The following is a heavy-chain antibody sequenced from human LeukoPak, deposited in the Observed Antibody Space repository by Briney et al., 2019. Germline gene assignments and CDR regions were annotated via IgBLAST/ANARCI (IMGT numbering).Heavy chain of an antibody. Sequence: GASVKVSCKASGYTFTSYGISWVRQAPGQGLEWMGWISAYNGNTNYAQKLQGRVTMTRDTSISTAYMELSRLRSDDTAVYYCARVFSMGSAAGPPPPYYWGQGTLVTVSS. CDR1: GYTFTSYG. D-gene: IGHD6-13*01. V-gene: IGHV1-18*01. CDR2: ISAYNGNT. CDR3: ARVFSMGSAAGPPPPYY. J-gene: IGHJ4*02.